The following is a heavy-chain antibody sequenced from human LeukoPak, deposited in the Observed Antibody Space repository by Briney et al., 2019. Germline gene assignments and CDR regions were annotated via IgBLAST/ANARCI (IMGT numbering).Heavy chain of an antibody. D-gene: IGHD2-15*01. J-gene: IGHJ1*01. CDR2: IIPILGIA. CDR3: ARLYCSGDSCYSAWGYFQY. Sequence: ASVKVSCKASGGTFSSYAISWVRQAPGQGLEWMGRIIPILGIANYAQKFQGRVTITADKSTSTAYMELSSLRSEDTALYYCARLYCSGDSCYSAWGYFQYWGQGTLVTVSS. CDR1: GGTFSSYA. V-gene: IGHV1-69*04.